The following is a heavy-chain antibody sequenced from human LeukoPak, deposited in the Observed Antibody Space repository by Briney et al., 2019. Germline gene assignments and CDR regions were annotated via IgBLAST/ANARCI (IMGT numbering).Heavy chain of an antibody. D-gene: IGHD3-9*01. CDR3: AKEGGYFDWPFTFDY. Sequence: PGGSLRLSCAASGFTFSSYWMHWVRQDPGKGLVWVSRINSDGSSISYADSVKGRFTISRDNAKNTLYLQVNSLRAEDTAVYYCAKEGGYFDWPFTFDYWGQGTLVTVSS. V-gene: IGHV3-74*01. J-gene: IGHJ4*02. CDR1: GFTFSSYW. CDR2: INSDGSSI.